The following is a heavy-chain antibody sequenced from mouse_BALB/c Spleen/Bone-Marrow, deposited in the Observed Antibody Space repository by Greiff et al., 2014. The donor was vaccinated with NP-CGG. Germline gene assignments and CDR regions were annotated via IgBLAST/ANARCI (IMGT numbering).Heavy chain of an antibody. Sequence: QVQLQQSGAELMKPGASVKISCKATGYTFSSYWIEWIKQRPGHGLEWIGEILPGSVTTNYNGRFKGKATFTADISSNTAYMQLSSLTSEDSAVYYCARDHFDHWGPGTTLTVSS. V-gene: IGHV1-9*01. CDR3: ARDHFDH. CDR2: ILPGSVTT. CDR1: GYTFSSYW. J-gene: IGHJ2*01.